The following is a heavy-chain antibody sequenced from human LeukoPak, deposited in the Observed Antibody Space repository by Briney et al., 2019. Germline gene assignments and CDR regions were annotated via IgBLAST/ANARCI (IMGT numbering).Heavy chain of an antibody. Sequence: SETLSLTCTVSGGSITSYYWSWIRQPPGKGLEWIGYIYYSGSTNYNPSLKSRVTISVDKSKNQFSLKLSSVTAADTDVYYCARPGRQAEYHDAFVIWGRGTMVTVSS. CDR1: GGSITSYY. J-gene: IGHJ3*02. CDR3: ARPGRQAEYHDAFVI. CDR2: IYYSGST. V-gene: IGHV4-59*01. D-gene: IGHD2-2*01.